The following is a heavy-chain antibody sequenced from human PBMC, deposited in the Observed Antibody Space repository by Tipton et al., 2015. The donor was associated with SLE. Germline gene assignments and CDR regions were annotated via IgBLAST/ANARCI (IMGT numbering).Heavy chain of an antibody. CDR1: GGSISGDYC. Sequence: TLSLTCTVSGGSISGDYCWSWIRQHPGKGLEWLGYVCLTGSAFYNPSLKSRLSISLDTSGNQFSLHLSSVTAADSAVYYCARDLYGGATRLDYWGQGTLVTVSS. V-gene: IGHV4-31*03. CDR2: VCLTGSA. D-gene: IGHD1-26*01. J-gene: IGHJ4*02. CDR3: ARDLYGGATRLDY.